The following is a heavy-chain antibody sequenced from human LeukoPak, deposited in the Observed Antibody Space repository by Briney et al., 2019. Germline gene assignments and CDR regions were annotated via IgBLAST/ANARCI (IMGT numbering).Heavy chain of an antibody. CDR3: ASTNCDSSVVY. V-gene: IGHV3-21*01. Sequence: GGSLRLSCAASGFTFSSYSMNWVRQAPGKGLEWVSSISSSSNYIYYEDAVKGRFTISRDNAKNSLYLQMNGLRAEDTALYYSASTNCDSSVVYWGQGILVTVSS. J-gene: IGHJ4*02. CDR1: GFTFSSYS. D-gene: IGHD3-22*01. CDR2: ISSSSNYI.